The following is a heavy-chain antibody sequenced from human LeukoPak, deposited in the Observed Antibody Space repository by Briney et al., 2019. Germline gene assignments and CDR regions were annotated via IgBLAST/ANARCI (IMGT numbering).Heavy chain of an antibody. CDR1: GSTFSTDA. V-gene: IGHV3-7*01. J-gene: IGHJ4*02. Sequence: GGSLRLSCAVSGSTFSTDAMYWVRQAPGKGLEWVANIKQDGSEKYYVDSVKGRFTISRDNAKNSLYLQMNSLRAEDTAVYYCARDGMVYWGQGTLVTVSS. CDR2: IKQDGSEK. D-gene: IGHD2-8*01. CDR3: ARDGMVY.